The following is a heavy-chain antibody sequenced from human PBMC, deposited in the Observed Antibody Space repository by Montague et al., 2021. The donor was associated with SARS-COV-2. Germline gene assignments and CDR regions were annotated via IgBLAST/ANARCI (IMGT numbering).Heavy chain of an antibody. Sequence: SETLSLTCTVSGGSISSYYWSWIRQPPGKGLEWIGYIYYSGSTNYNPSLKSRVTISVDTSKNQFSLKLSSVTAADTAVYYCARGLSRYSSGKTASLHSEMDVWGQGTTVTVSS. CDR3: ARGLSRYSSGKTASLHSEMDV. CDR1: GGSISSYY. D-gene: IGHD6-19*01. V-gene: IGHV4-59*01. CDR2: IYYSGST. J-gene: IGHJ6*02.